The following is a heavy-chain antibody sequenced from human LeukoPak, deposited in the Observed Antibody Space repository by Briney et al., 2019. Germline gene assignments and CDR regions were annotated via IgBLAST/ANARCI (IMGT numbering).Heavy chain of an antibody. J-gene: IGHJ3*02. D-gene: IGHD6-13*01. CDR3: ARDGSSWSDAFDI. V-gene: IGHV1-18*04. CDR2: ISAYNGNT. CDR1: GYTFTGYY. Sequence: GASVKVSCKASGYTFTGYYMHWVRQAPGQGLEWMGWISAYNGNTNYAQKLQGRVTMTTDTSTSTAYMELRSLRSDDTAVYYCARDGSSWSDAFDIWGQGTMVTVSS.